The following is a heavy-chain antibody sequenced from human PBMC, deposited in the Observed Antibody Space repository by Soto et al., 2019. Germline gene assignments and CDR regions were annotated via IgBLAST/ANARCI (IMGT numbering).Heavy chain of an antibody. J-gene: IGHJ5*02. Sequence: QVQLQESGPGLVKPSGTLSLTCDVSGGSISSSNWWSWVRQPPGKGLEWIGEIYHSGSTNYNPSPKSXVTVSXXKYKNPCALKLSSVTAADTAVYDCALSSGWTRFDPWGQGTLVTVSS. V-gene: IGHV4-4*02. CDR1: GGSISSSNW. CDR2: IYHSGST. CDR3: ALSSGWTRFDP. D-gene: IGHD6-19*01.